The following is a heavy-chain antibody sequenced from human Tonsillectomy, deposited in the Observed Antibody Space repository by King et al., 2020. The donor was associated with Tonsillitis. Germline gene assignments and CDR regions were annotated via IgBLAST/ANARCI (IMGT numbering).Heavy chain of an antibody. CDR1: GGSISSYF. CDR2: IYFSGST. D-gene: IGHD2-15*01. Sequence: VQLQESGPGLVKPSETLSLTCNVSGGSISSYFWSWIRQPPGKGLEWIGYIYFSGSTNYNPSLKSRVTISVDTSKNQFSLKLRSVTAADTAVYYCAREGGAGGYCSGGSCYPGYFYGMDVWGQGTTVTVSS. CDR3: AREGGAGGYCSGGSCYPGYFYGMDV. J-gene: IGHJ6*02. V-gene: IGHV4-59*01.